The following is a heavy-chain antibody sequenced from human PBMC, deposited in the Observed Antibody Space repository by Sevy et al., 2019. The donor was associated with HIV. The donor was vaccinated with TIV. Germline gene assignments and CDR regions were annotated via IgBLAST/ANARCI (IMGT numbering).Heavy chain of an antibody. CDR2: ISGSGGSR. V-gene: IGHV3-23*01. J-gene: IGHJ3*02. Sequence: GGSLRLSCATSGFTFGTHAMSWVRQAPGKGLEWVSGISGSGGSRYYADSVNGRFTISSDKSKKTLYLQVNSLRAEDTAVYYCAKGVYDFWSGRSDIFDIWGQGTMVTVSS. CDR3: AKGVYDFWSGRSDIFDI. CDR1: GFTFGTHA. D-gene: IGHD3-3*01.